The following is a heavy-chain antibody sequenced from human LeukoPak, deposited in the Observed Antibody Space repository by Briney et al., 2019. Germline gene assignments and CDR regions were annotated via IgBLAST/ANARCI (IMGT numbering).Heavy chain of an antibody. CDR3: ARASWLPQSRNYYYMDV. Sequence: SETLSLTCTVSGGSISNYYWSWIRQPPGKGLEWIGYIYYSGSTNYNPSLKSRVTISEDTSKNHFSLKLSSVTAADTAVYYCARASWLPQSRNYYYMDVWGKGTTVTISS. J-gene: IGHJ6*03. CDR1: GGSISNYY. D-gene: IGHD5-12*01. CDR2: IYYSGST. V-gene: IGHV4-59*01.